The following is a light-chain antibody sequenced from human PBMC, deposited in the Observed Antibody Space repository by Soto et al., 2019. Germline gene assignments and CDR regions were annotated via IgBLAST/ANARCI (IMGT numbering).Light chain of an antibody. V-gene: IGLV2-14*01. CDR1: SDDVGGFNF. CDR3: SSYTTSSTGV. J-gene: IGLJ3*02. Sequence: QSALTQPASVSGSPGQSIAISCTGTSDDVGGFNFVSWFQQHPGEAPKLMIYEVSNRPSGVSTRFSASKSGNTASLTISGLQAEDEADYYCSSYTTSSTGVFGGGTKLTVL. CDR2: EVS.